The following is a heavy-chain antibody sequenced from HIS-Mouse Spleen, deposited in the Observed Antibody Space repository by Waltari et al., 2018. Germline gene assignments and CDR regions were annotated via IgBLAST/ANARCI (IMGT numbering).Heavy chain of an antibody. V-gene: IGHV1-18*01. CDR1: GYTFTSAG. D-gene: IGHD1-26*01. CDR3: ARDLRVGATSRGAFDI. J-gene: IGHJ3*02. Sequence: QVQLVQSGAEVKKPGASVKCSCKTSGYTFTSAGIGWGRQAPGKGLAWMGWISAYNGNTNYAQKLQGRVTMTTDTSTSTAYMELRSLRSDDTAVYYCARDLRVGATSRGAFDIWGQGTMVTVSS. CDR2: ISAYNGNT.